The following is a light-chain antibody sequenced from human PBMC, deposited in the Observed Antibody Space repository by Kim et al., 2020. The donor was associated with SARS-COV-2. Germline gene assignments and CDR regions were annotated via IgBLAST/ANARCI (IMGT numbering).Light chain of an antibody. CDR1: QGINSY. Sequence: SASTGDRVNSTCRASQGINSYLAWYQQKLGQAPKLLIYAASTLQTGVPSRFSGSGSGTDFTLTISCLQSEDFATYYCQQYYTSPYTFGQGTKLEI. CDR2: AAS. V-gene: IGKV1-8*01. J-gene: IGKJ2*01. CDR3: QQYYTSPYT.